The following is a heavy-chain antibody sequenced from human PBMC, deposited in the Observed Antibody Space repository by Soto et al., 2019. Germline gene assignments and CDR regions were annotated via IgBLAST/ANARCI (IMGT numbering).Heavy chain of an antibody. CDR1: GYTFTSYA. V-gene: IGHV1-3*01. D-gene: IGHD5-12*01. J-gene: IGHJ6*02. CDR2: INAGNGNT. CDR3: AREEVATIGYYYYGMDV. Sequence: GASVKVSCKASGYTFTSYAMHWVRQAPGQRLEWMGWINAGNGNTKYPQKFQGRVTITRDTSASTAYMELRSLRSDDTAVYYCAREEVATIGYYYYGMDVWGQGTTVTVSS.